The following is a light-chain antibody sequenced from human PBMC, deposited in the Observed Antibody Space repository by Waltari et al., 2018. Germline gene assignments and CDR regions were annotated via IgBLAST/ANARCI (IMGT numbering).Light chain of an antibody. CDR2: AAS. V-gene: IGKV1-39*01. Sequence: DIQMTQSPSSLSASVGDSVTLTCRASQSTYRYLHWYQQKPGKAPKRLIYAASTLQSGVPSRFSGGGSGTDYSLSITSLQPEDLATYFCLQTYSAPWTFGRGTTVEIK. J-gene: IGKJ1*01. CDR1: QSTYRY. CDR3: LQTYSAPWT.